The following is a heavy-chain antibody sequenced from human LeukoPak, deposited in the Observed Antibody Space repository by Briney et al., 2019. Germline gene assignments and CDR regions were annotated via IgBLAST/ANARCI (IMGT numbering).Heavy chain of an antibody. V-gene: IGHV4-39*01. CDR1: GGSISSSSYY. D-gene: IGHD6-25*01. J-gene: IGHJ4*02. CDR3: ARRPFSGWVGFDY. CDR2: FYYSGNT. Sequence: SETLSLTCTVSGGSISSSSYYWGWIRQPPGKGPEWIGTFYYSGNTYYSPSLKSRVTISVDTSKNQFSLKLRSVTAADTAVYYCARRPFSGWVGFDYWGQGTLVTVSS.